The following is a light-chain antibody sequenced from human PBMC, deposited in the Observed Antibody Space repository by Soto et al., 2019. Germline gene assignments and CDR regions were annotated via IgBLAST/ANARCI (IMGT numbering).Light chain of an antibody. V-gene: IGLV2-14*02. J-gene: IGLJ1*01. CDR2: EGS. Sequence: QSALTQPASVSGSLGQSITISCIGTSSNIGSYNLVSWYQHQPGKAPKIMIFEGSKRPSGVSNRFSGSKSGNTASLTISGLQAEDEADYFCTSPTPGSLYVFGTGTKLTVL. CDR1: SSNIGSYNL. CDR3: TSPTPGSLYV.